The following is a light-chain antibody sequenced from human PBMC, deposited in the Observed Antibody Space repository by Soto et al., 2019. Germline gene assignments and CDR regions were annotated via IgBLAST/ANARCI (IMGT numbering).Light chain of an antibody. CDR1: QSIAAS. Sequence: DIPMTQSPSALSASVGDTVTITCRASQSIAASLAWYQHKPGEAPKLLIYDVSSLETGVPSRFSGSGSGTEFTLTVSSLQPDDFAVFYCHQYGSSPGTFGQGTKV. V-gene: IGKV1-5*01. CDR2: DVS. CDR3: HQYGSSPGT. J-gene: IGKJ1*01.